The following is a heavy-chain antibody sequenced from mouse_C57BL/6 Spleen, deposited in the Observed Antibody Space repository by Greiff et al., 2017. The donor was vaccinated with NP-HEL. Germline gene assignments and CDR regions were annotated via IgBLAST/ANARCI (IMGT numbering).Heavy chain of an antibody. D-gene: IGHD4-1*01. V-gene: IGHV2-2*01. J-gene: IGHJ1*03. CDR3: ASLTGHWYFDV. Sequence: LQESGPGLVQPSQSLSITCTVSGFSLTSYGVHWVRQSPGKGLEWLGVIWSGGSTDYNAAFISRLSISKDNSKSQVFFKMNSLQADDTAIYYCASLTGHWYFDVWGTGTTVTVSS. CDR1: GFSLTSYG. CDR2: IWSGGST.